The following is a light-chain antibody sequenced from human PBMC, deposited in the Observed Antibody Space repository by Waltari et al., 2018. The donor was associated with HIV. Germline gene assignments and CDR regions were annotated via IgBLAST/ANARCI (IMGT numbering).Light chain of an antibody. CDR2: DSS. J-gene: IGKJ1*01. Sequence: DIQMTQSPSSLSASLGDRVTITCRASRSINTYLNWYQHKLGESPKILISDSSTLQSAAQPRFSGSGSGTDFTLTIASLQPEDRATYYCQKSDTPPWTFGQGTKVEI. CDR1: RSINTY. CDR3: QKSDTPPWT. V-gene: IGKV1-39*01.